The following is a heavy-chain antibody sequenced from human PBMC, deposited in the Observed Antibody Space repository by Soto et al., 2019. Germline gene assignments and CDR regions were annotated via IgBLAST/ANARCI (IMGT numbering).Heavy chain of an antibody. D-gene: IGHD1-7*01. CDR1: GDSFSSNTAA. V-gene: IGHV6-1*01. CDR3: TGTTSHYWYYMDV. Sequence: PSQTLSLTCAISGDSFSSNTAAWNWSRQSPVSVLEWLGRTYYRSRWYNDYAVSVRIRITVNPDTSKIQFSLQLTPVTPEDTAVYYCTGTTSHYWYYMDVWGKGTTVTVSS. J-gene: IGHJ6*03. CDR2: TYYRSRWYN.